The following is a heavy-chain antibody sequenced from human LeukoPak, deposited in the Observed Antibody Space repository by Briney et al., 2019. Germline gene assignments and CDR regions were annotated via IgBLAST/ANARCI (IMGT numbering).Heavy chain of an antibody. V-gene: IGHV3-7*01. CDR2: IKQDGSEK. Sequence: GGSLRLSCAASGFTFSSYWMSWVRQAPGKGLEWVANIKQDGSEKYYVDSVKGRFTISRDNDKNSLYLQMNSLRAEDTAVYYCARDLPDYAITFGGVIAPFDYWGQGTLVTVSS. CDR1: GFTFSSYW. J-gene: IGHJ4*02. D-gene: IGHD3-16*02. CDR3: ARDLPDYAITFGGVIAPFDY.